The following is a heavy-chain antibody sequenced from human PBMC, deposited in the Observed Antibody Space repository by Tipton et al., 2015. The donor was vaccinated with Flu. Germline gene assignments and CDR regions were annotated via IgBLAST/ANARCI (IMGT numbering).Heavy chain of an antibody. CDR3: ARDRAADYGDYRLGY. CDR1: GGSISSGDYY. J-gene: IGHJ4*02. CDR2: IYYSGST. V-gene: IGHV4-30-4*01. Sequence: TLSLTCTVSGGSISSGDYYWSWIRQPPGKGLEWIGYIYYSGSTYYNPSLKSRVTISVDTSKNQFSLKLSSVTAADTAVYYCARDRAADYGDYRLGYWGQGTLVTVSS. D-gene: IGHD4-17*01.